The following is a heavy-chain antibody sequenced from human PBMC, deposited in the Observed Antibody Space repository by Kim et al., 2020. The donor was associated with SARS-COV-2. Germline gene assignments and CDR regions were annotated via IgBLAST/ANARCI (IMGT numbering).Heavy chain of an antibody. V-gene: IGHV3-30-3*01. CDR2: VSYDGNNK. J-gene: IGHJ5*02. CDR3: AREGGYYEFDP. CDR1: GFTFNTYA. D-gene: IGHD3-22*01. Sequence: GGSLRLSCAASGFTFNTYAMHWVRQAPGKGLEWVTLVSYDGNNKYYGDSVKGRFTISRDNSKNTLYLQMNSLRAEDTAVYYCAREGGYYEFDPWGQGTLVTVSS.